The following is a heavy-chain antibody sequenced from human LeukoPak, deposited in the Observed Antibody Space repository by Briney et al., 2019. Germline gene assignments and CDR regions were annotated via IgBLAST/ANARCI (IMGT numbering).Heavy chain of an antibody. Sequence: PGGSLRLSCAASGFTFSNAWMSWVRQAPGKGLEWVSVISGSGAKSYHADSVKARFTISRDNSKNTLYLQMNSLRAEDTAVYYCAKVTSGSFGNWGQGTLVTVSS. V-gene: IGHV3-23*01. CDR1: GFTFSNAW. CDR2: ISGSGAKS. J-gene: IGHJ4*02. CDR3: AKVTSGSFGN. D-gene: IGHD3-10*01.